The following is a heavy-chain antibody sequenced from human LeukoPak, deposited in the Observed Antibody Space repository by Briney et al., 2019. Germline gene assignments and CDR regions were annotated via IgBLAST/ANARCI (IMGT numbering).Heavy chain of an antibody. J-gene: IGHJ6*03. CDR1: GGSISSYY. CDR3: ARDGPSETSYYYYYMDV. Sequence: SETLSLTCTVSGGSISSYYWSWIRQPAGKGLEWIGRIYTSGSTNYNPPLKSRVTMSVDTSKNQFSLKLSSVTAADTAVYYCARDGPSETSYYYYYMDVWGKGTTVTVSS. D-gene: IGHD6-6*01. V-gene: IGHV4-4*07. CDR2: IYTSGST.